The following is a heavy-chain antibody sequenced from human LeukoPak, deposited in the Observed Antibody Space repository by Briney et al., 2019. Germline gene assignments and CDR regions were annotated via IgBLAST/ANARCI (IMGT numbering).Heavy chain of an antibody. Sequence: ASVKVSCKASGGTFSSYAIIWVRQAPGQGLEWMGRIIPILGIANYAQKFQGRVTITADKSTSTAYMELSSLRSEDTAVYYCARGRSGYYDDYWGQGTLVTVSS. CDR2: IIPILGIA. J-gene: IGHJ4*02. CDR3: ARGRSGYYDDY. CDR1: GGTFSSYA. D-gene: IGHD3-22*01. V-gene: IGHV1-69*04.